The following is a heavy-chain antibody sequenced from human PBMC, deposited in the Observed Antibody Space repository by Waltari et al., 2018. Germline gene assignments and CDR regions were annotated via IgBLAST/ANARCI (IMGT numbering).Heavy chain of an antibody. V-gene: IGHV4-59*01. J-gene: IGHJ4*02. D-gene: IGHD3-10*01. Sequence: QVQLQESGPGLVKPSETLSLTCTVSGGSISSYYWSWIRQPPGKGLEWIGYIYYSGRTNYIPALKSLVTISVDTSKNQFSLKRSSVTSADTAVYYCARDRALRGAFDYWCQGTLVTVSS. CDR3: ARDRALRGAFDY. CDR2: IYYSGRT. CDR1: GGSISSYY.